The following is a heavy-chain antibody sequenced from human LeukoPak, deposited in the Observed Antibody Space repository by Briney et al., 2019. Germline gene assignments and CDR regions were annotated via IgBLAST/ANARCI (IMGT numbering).Heavy chain of an antibody. V-gene: IGHV1-18*01. CDR2: ISPYNGNT. Sequence: GASVKVSCKASGYTFTNYYISWVRQAPGQGLEWMGWISPYNGNTDYAQKFQGRVTMTTDTFTSTAYMELRSLRSDDTAIYYCARDQVQWLISQLSDWGQGTLVTVSS. J-gene: IGHJ4*02. CDR3: ARDQVQWLISQLSD. D-gene: IGHD6-19*01. CDR1: GYTFTNYY.